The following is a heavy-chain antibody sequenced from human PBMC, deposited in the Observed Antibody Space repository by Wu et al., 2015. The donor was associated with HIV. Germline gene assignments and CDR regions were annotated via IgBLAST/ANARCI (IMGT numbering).Heavy chain of an antibody. CDR1: GDTFSRSG. D-gene: IGHD5-18*01. CDR2: LIPMYGTA. CDR3: AGGGGRTAMDPFDF. V-gene: IGHV1-69*13. J-gene: IGHJ4*02. Sequence: QVQLVQSGAEVKKPGSSVKVSCKASGDTFSRSGISWVRQAPGQGLEWMGRLIPMYGTADYAQKFQGRVTITADVSTNTAYMVVSSLTSDDTAVYYCAGGGGRTAMDPFDFWGQGTLVTVSS.